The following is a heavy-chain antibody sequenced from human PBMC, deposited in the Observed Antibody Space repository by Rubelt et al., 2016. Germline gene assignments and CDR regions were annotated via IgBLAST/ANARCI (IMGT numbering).Heavy chain of an antibody. D-gene: IGHD3-22*01. V-gene: IGHV3-30*18. CDR3: AKTPRGYYYDFFDY. J-gene: IGHJ4*02. Sequence: GLEWVAVISYDGSNKYYADSVKGRFTISRDNSKNTLYLQMNSLRAEDTAVYYCAKTPRGYYYDFFDYWGQGTLVTVSS. CDR2: ISYDGSNK.